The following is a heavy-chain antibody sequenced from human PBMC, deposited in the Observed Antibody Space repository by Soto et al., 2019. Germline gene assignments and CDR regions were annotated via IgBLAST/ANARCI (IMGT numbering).Heavy chain of an antibody. J-gene: IGHJ6*02. Sequence: QVQLVQSGAEVKKPGSSVKVACKASGGTFSSYAISWVRQAPGQGLEWMGGIIPIFGTANYAQKFQGRVTITADESTSTAYMELSSLRSEDTAVYYCAIDSPISDGSYFHGMDVWGQGTTVTVSS. CDR1: GGTFSSYA. CDR2: IIPIFGTA. D-gene: IGHD2-15*01. CDR3: AIDSPISDGSYFHGMDV. V-gene: IGHV1-69*01.